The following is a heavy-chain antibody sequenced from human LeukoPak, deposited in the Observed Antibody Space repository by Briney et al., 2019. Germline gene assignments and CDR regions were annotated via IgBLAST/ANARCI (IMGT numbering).Heavy chain of an antibody. Sequence: GGSLRLSCAASGFSFSGYWMSWVRQAPGKGLQWVANINQDGSEKYYVDSVKGRFTISRDNSKNTLYLQMNSLRAEDTAVYYCAKEHYDILTGYYYFDYWGQGTLVTVSS. V-gene: IGHV3-7*01. J-gene: IGHJ4*02. D-gene: IGHD3-9*01. CDR1: GFSFSGYW. CDR2: INQDGSEK. CDR3: AKEHYDILTGYYYFDY.